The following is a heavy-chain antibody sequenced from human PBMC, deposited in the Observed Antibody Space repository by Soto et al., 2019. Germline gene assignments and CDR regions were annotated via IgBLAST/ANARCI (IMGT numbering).Heavy chain of an antibody. D-gene: IGHD7-27*01. CDR1: GFTFSSYW. J-gene: IGHJ4*02. V-gene: IGHV3-7*03. CDR3: ARSFQTGDPALFDY. Sequence: GGSLRLSCAASGFTFSSYWMSWVRQAPGKGLEWVANIKQDGSEKYYVDSVKGRFTISRDNAKNSLYLQMNSLRAEDTAVYYCARSFQTGDPALFDYWGQGTLGTVSS. CDR2: IKQDGSEK.